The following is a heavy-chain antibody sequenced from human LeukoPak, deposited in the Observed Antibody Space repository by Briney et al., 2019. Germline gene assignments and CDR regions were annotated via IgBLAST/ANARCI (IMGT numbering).Heavy chain of an antibody. CDR3: ARDSEAYCSGGSCSMFDY. CDR2: ISSSRTYI. Sequence: PGGSLRLSCAASGFTFSSYSMNWLRQTPGKGLEWVSSISSSRTYIYYADSVKGRFTVSRDNAKNSLYLQMNSLRAEDTAVYYCARDSEAYCSGGSCSMFDYWGQGTLVTVSS. CDR1: GFTFSSYS. J-gene: IGHJ4*02. D-gene: IGHD2-15*01. V-gene: IGHV3-21*01.